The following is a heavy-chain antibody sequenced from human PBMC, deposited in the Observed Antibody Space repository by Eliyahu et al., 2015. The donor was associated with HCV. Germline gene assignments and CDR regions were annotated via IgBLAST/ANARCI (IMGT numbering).Heavy chain of an antibody. CDR3: AHSRRDKQLERPGIHSKYNWFDP. J-gene: IGHJ5*02. CDR1: GFSLSTXXVG. Sequence: QITLXESGPTLVXPTQTLTLTCTFSGFSLSTXXVGVGWIRQPPGKALEWLALIYWNDDKRYSPSLKSRLTITKDTSKNQVVLTMTNMDPVDTATYYCAHSRRDKQLERPGIHSKYNWFDPWGQGTLVTVSS. D-gene: IGHD6-6*01. CDR2: IYWNDDK. V-gene: IGHV2-5*01.